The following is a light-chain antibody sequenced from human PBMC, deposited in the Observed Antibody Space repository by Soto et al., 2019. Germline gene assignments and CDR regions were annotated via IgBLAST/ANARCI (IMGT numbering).Light chain of an antibody. CDR2: YDD. CDR3: ATWDYHLNGPV. V-gene: IGLV1-36*01. J-gene: IGLJ3*02. Sequence: QSVLTQPPSVSDAPRQRVTISCSGSRSNIGNKAVNWYQQFPGKAPKLLIYYDDLLPSGVSDRFSGSKSGTSASLAISGLQSEDGGDYYCATWDYHLNGPVFGGGTKLTVL. CDR1: RSNIGNKA.